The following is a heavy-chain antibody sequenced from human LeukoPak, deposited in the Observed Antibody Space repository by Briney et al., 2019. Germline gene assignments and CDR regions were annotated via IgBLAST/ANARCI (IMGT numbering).Heavy chain of an antibody. CDR3: ARQEVVTATNWFDP. CDR1: GFSFRSYD. V-gene: IGHV4-39*07. D-gene: IGHD2-21*02. J-gene: IGHJ5*02. CDR2: IYYSGST. Sequence: GSLRLSCAASGFSFRSYDMSWVRQPPGKGLEWIGSIYYSGSTYYNPSLKSRVTMSVDTSKNQFSLRLSSVTAADTAVYYCARQEVVTATNWFDPWGQGTLVTVSS.